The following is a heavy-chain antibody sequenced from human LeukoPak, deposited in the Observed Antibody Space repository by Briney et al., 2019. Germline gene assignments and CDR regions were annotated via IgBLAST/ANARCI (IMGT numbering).Heavy chain of an antibody. CDR3: AKGPGPGDDYESYYYYYGMDV. V-gene: IGHV3-21*04. J-gene: IGHJ6*02. D-gene: IGHD5-24*01. CDR2: ISSSSSYI. Sequence: GGSLRLSCAASGFTFSSYNMNWVRQAPGKGLEWVSSISSSSSYIYYADSVKGRFTISRDNAKNSLYLQMNSLRAEDTAVYYCAKGPGPGDDYESYYYYYGMDVWGQGTTVTVSS. CDR1: GFTFSSYN.